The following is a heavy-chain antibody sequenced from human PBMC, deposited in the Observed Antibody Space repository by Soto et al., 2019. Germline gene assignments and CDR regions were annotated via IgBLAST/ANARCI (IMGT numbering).Heavy chain of an antibody. V-gene: IGHV4-31*03. Sequence: PSVTLSLTCTVSGGSISSGGYYWSWIRQHPGKGLEWIGYIYYSGSTYYNPSLKSRVTISVDTSKNQFSLKLSSVTAADTAVYYCARGPSSYDYGDSYYFDYWGQGTLVTVSS. D-gene: IGHD4-17*01. J-gene: IGHJ4*02. CDR3: ARGPSSYDYGDSYYFDY. CDR1: GGSISSGGYY. CDR2: IYYSGST.